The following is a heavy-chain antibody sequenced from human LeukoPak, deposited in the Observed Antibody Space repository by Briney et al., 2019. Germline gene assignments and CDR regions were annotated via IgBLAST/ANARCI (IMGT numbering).Heavy chain of an antibody. D-gene: IGHD6-6*01. CDR2: ISSNGGST. CDR3: VTALSGEQLDDDP. Sequence: GGSLRLSCSASGFTFSSYAMHWVRQAPGKGLEYVSAISSNGGSTYYADSVKGRFTISRDNSKNTLYLQMSSLRAEDTAVYYCVTALSGEQLDDDPWGQGTLVTVSS. J-gene: IGHJ5*02. V-gene: IGHV3-64D*06. CDR1: GFTFSSYA.